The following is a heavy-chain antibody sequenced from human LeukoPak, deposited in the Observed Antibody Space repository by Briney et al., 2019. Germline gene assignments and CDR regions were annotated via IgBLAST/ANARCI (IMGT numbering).Heavy chain of an antibody. CDR3: ARVVRITMVRGPNTFDP. CDR1: GYTFTSYG. J-gene: IGHJ5*02. CDR2: ISAYNGNT. V-gene: IGHV1-18*01. D-gene: IGHD3-10*01. Sequence: ASVKVSCKASGYTFTSYGISWVRQAPGQGLAWMGWISAYNGNTNYAQKLQGRVTMTTDTSTSTAYMELRSLRSDDTAVYYCARVVRITMVRGPNTFDPWGQGTLVTVSS.